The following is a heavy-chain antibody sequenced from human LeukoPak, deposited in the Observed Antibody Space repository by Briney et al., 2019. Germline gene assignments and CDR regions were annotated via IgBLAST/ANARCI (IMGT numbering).Heavy chain of an antibody. D-gene: IGHD3-3*01. CDR2: ISGSGGST. Sequence: PGGSLRLSCAASGFTFSSYAMSWVRQAPGKGLEWVSAISGSGGSTYYADSVKGRLTISRDNSKNTLYLQMNSLRAEDTAVYYCAKGGSITIFGVVIIGELDYWGQGTLVTVSS. V-gene: IGHV3-23*01. CDR1: GFTFSSYA. CDR3: AKGGSITIFGVVIIGELDY. J-gene: IGHJ4*02.